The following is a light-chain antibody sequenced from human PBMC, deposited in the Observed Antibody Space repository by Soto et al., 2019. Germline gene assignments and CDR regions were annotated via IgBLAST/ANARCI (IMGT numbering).Light chain of an antibody. CDR1: QSVSSY. V-gene: IGKV3-11*01. CDR2: DAS. J-gene: IGKJ3*01. Sequence: EIVFTQSPATLSLSPGERATLCLRASQSVSSYLAWYQQKPGQAPRLLIYDASNRATGIPARFSGSGSGTDFTLTISSLEPEDFAVYYCQQRSNWPVTFGPGTKVDIK. CDR3: QQRSNWPVT.